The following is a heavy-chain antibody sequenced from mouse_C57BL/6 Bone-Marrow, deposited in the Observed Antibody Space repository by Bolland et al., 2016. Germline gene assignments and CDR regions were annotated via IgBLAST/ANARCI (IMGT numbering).Heavy chain of an antibody. CDR2: YDGSN. V-gene: IGHV3-6*01. CDR3: AREGITTVVAPFAY. D-gene: IGHD1-1*01. J-gene: IGHJ3*01. Sequence: YDGSNIYNPSLKNRISITRDTSKNQFFLKLNSVTTEDTATYYCAREGITTVVAPFAYWGQGTLV.